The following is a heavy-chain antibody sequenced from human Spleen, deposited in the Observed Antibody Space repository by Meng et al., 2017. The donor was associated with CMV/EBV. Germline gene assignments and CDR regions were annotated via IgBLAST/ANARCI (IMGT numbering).Heavy chain of an antibody. D-gene: IGHD3-3*01. J-gene: IGHJ6*02. CDR3: ARSESRKYYDFWSGYYPSIYGMDV. CDR2: ISAYNGNT. V-gene: IGHV1-18*01. Sequence: ASVKVSCKASGYTFTSYGIIWVRQAPGQGLEWMGWISAYNGNTNYAQKLQGRVTMTTDTSTSTAYMELRSLRSDDTAVYYCARSESRKYYDFWSGYYPSIYGMDVWGQGTTVTVSS. CDR1: GYTFTSYG.